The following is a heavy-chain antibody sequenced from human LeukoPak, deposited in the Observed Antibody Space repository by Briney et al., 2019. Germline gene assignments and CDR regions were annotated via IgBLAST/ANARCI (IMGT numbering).Heavy chain of an antibody. V-gene: IGHV1-24*01. CDR1: GYTLTELS. CDR3: ATQTSGYSSPFDY. CDR2: FDPEDGET. D-gene: IGHD6-13*01. J-gene: IGHJ4*02. Sequence: GASVKVSCKVSGYTLTELSMHWVRQAPGKGLEWMGGFDPEDGETIYAQKFQGRVTMTEDTSTDTAYMELSSLGSEDTAVYYCATQTSGYSSPFDYWGQGTLVTVSS.